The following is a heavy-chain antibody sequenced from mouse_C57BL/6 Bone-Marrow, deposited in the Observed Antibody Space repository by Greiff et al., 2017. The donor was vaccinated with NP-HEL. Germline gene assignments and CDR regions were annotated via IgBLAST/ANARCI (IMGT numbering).Heavy chain of an antibody. V-gene: IGHV5-6*01. Sequence: EVKLMESGGDLVKPGGSLKLSCAASGFTFSSYGMSWVRQTPDKRLEWVATISSGGSYTYYPDSVKGRFTISRDNAKNTLYLQMSSLKSEDTAMYYCARERTGIAYWGQGTLVTVSA. D-gene: IGHD4-1*01. CDR2: ISSGGSYT. CDR1: GFTFSSYG. J-gene: IGHJ3*01. CDR3: ARERTGIAY.